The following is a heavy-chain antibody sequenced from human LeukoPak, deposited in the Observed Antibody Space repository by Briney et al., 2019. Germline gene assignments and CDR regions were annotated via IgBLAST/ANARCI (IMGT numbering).Heavy chain of an antibody. D-gene: IGHD2-15*01. Sequence: GGSLRLSCAASGFTFSSYSMDWVRQAPGKGLEWVSYISSSSSTIYYADSVKGRFTISRDNAKNSLYLQMNSLRAEDTAVYYCARDGYCSGGSCYNNWFDPWGQGTLVTVSS. J-gene: IGHJ5*02. V-gene: IGHV3-48*01. CDR1: GFTFSSYS. CDR2: ISSSSSTI. CDR3: ARDGYCSGGSCYNNWFDP.